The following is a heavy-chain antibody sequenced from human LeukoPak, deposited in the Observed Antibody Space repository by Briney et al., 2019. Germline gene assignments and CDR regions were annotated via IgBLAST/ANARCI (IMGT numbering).Heavy chain of an antibody. CDR1: GGSISSGGYY. V-gene: IGHV4-30-2*01. CDR2: INHSGST. D-gene: IGHD3-3*01. CDR3: ARGRYDFWSGYTLYYYYYGMDV. Sequence: SQTLSLTCTVSGGSISSGGYYWSWIRQPPGKGLEWIGEINHSGSTNYNPSLKSRVTISVDTSKNQFSLKLSSVTAADTAVYYCARGRYDFWSGYTLYYYYYGMDVWGQGTTVTVSS. J-gene: IGHJ6*02.